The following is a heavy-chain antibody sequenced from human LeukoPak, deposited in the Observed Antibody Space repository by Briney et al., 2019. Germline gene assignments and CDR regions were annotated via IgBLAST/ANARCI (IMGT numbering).Heavy chain of an antibody. CDR2: ISHDERNK. CDR3: ARPSPPGDGYNPPDY. CDR1: GFNFDNYA. D-gene: IGHD5-24*01. V-gene: IGHV3-30*04. Sequence: GGSLRLSCVASGFNFDNYAMHWVRQPLGKGLEWVAVISHDERNKYYADSMKGRITISRDNSKNTLFLQMNNLRTEDTALYFCARPSPPGDGYNPPDYWGQGTLVTVSS. J-gene: IGHJ4*02.